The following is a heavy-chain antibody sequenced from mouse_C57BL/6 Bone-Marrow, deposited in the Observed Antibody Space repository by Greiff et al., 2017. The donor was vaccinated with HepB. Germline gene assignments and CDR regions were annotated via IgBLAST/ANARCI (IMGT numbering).Heavy chain of an antibody. D-gene: IGHD2-4*01. CDR1: EYEFPSHD. V-gene: IGHV5-2*01. Sequence: EVQRVESGGGLVQPGESLKLSCESNEYEFPSHDMSWVRKTPEKRLELVAAINSDGGSTYYPDTMERRFIISRDNTKKTLYLQMSSLRSEDTALYYCARHRDYDDGGSYAMDYWGQGTSVTVSS. J-gene: IGHJ4*01. CDR2: INSDGGST. CDR3: ARHRDYDDGGSYAMDY.